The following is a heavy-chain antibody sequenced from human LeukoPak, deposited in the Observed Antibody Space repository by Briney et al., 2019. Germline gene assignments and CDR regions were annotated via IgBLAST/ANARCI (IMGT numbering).Heavy chain of an antibody. CDR2: ISPSGGST. CDR3: ARGLASYMDV. CDR1: GYTLTSYY. J-gene: IGHJ6*03. Sequence: GASVKVSCKASGYTLTSYYMHWVRQAPGQGLEWIAIISPSGGSTFYAQKFQGRVTMTRDMSTSTVYMELSSLRSEDTAVYYCARGLASYMDVWGKGTTVTVSS. V-gene: IGHV1-46*01. D-gene: IGHD2-21*01.